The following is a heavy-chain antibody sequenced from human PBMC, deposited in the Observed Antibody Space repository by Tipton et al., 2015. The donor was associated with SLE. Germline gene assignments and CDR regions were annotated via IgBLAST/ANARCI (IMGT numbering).Heavy chain of an antibody. V-gene: IGHV4-59*01. CDR3: TRSLYNTNWFWFDP. D-gene: IGHD6-13*01. CDR2: VFHLGAA. Sequence: TLSLTCTVSNGSINAYYWSWVRQTPGKGLEYIGHVFHLGAANYSPSLKSRVAMSVDSSKSQFSLRLRSVTAADTAVYFCTRSLYNTNWFWFDPWGQGTLVTVSS. J-gene: IGHJ5*02. CDR1: NGSINAYY.